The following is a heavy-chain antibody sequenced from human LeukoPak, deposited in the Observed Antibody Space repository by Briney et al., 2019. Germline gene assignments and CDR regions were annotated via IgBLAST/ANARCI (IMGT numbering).Heavy chain of an antibody. Sequence: GGSLRLSCAASGFTFSDYAMSWVRQAPGKGLEWVSSITYSSGSTSYADSVKGRFTISRDNSKNTLYLQVNSLRAEDTAIYYCAAGHSTTYLAYWGQGPLVAVSS. CDR2: ITYSSGST. CDR1: GFTFSDYA. J-gene: IGHJ4*02. CDR3: AAGHSTTYLAY. V-gene: IGHV3-23*01. D-gene: IGHD1-1*01.